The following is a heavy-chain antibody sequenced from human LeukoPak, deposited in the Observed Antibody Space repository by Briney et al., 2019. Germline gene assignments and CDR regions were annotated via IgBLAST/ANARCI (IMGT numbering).Heavy chain of an antibody. D-gene: IGHD3-22*01. CDR1: GFTFSSYG. CDR3: AKGAGGGYYDSSGYIAY. Sequence: GGSLRLSCAASGFTFSSYGMSWVRQAPGKGLEWVSAISGSGGSTYYADSVKGRFTISRDNSKNTLYLQMNSLRAEDTAVYYCAKGAGGGYYDSSGYIAYWGQGTLVTVSS. J-gene: IGHJ4*02. V-gene: IGHV3-23*01. CDR2: ISGSGGST.